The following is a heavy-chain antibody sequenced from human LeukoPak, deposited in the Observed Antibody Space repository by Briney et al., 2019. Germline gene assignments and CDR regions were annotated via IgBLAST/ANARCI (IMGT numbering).Heavy chain of an antibody. CDR2: IIPIFGTA. J-gene: IGHJ4*02. CDR1: GGNFMRYA. V-gene: IGHV1-69*01. Sequence: ASVKVCCTASGGNFMRYAISWVRRARGQGLEWMGGIIPIFGTANYAQKFQGRVTITADESTSTAYMELSSLRSEDTAVYYCALTVAGTFDYWGQGTLVTVSS. D-gene: IGHD6-19*01. CDR3: ALTVAGTFDY.